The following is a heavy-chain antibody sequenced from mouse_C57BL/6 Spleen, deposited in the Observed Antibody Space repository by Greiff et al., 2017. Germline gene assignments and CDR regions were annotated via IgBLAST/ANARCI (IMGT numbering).Heavy chain of an antibody. CDR1: GYTFTSYW. Sequence: VQLKQPGAELVMPGASVKLSCKASGYTFTSYWMHWVKQRPGQGLEWIGEIDPSDSYTNYNQKFKGKSTLTVDKSSSTAYMQLSSLTSEDSAVYYCARRGYDYDDYAMDYWGQGTSVTVSS. D-gene: IGHD2-4*01. CDR3: ARRGYDYDDYAMDY. J-gene: IGHJ4*01. CDR2: IDPSDSYT. V-gene: IGHV1-69*01.